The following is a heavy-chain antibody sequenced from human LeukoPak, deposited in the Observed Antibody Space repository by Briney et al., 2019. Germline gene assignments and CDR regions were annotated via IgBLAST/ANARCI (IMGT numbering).Heavy chain of an antibody. CDR2: ISSSSSYI. Sequence: PGGSLRLSCAASGFTFSSYSMNWVRQAPGKGLEWVSSISSSSSYIYYADSVKGRFTISRDNAKNSLYLQMNSLRAEDTAIYYCAKGRYTYGFHALDIWGQGTMVTVSS. CDR3: AKGRYTYGFHALDI. CDR1: GFTFSSYS. J-gene: IGHJ3*02. V-gene: IGHV3-21*01. D-gene: IGHD5-18*01.